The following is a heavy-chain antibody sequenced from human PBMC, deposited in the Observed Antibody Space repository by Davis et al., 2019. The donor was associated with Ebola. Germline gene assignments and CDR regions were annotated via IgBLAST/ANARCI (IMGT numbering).Heavy chain of an antibody. D-gene: IGHD1-26*01. J-gene: IGHJ6*03. Sequence: PGGSLRLSCAASGFTFSSYAMSWVRQAPGKGLEWVSGINWNGGSTGYADSVKGRFTISRDNAKNSLFLQMNSLRAEDTALYYCARVKVGATGPFYYYYYMDVWGKGTTVTVSS. CDR1: GFTFSSYA. CDR2: INWNGGST. V-gene: IGHV3-20*04. CDR3: ARVKVGATGPFYYYYYMDV.